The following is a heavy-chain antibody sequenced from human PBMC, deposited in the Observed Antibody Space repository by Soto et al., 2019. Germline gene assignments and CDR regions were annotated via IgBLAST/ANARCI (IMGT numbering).Heavy chain of an antibody. CDR2: ISGSGGST. Sequence: LRLSCAAPGFTFSSYAMSWVRQAPGKGLEWVSSISGSGGSTYFADSVKGRCTISRDNSKNTLYLQMNSLGVEDTALYYCAKHLGYSSTYGRDVWGQVTTGTVSS. CDR1: GFTFSSYA. V-gene: IGHV3-23*01. CDR3: AKHLGYSSTYGRDV. D-gene: IGHD6-13*01. J-gene: IGHJ6*02.